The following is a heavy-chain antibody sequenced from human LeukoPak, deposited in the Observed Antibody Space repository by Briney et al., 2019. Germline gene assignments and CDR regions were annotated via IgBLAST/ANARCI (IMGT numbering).Heavy chain of an antibody. D-gene: IGHD5-24*01. CDR3: ARVGPHRKMATTRYHFDY. Sequence: ASVKVSCKASGYTITNNYMHWVRQAPGQGLEWMGWISGYNGNTKYAQKLQGRVTMTTDTSTSTAYMELRSLRSDDTAVYYCARVGPHRKMATTRYHFDYWGQGTLVTVSS. CDR1: GYTITNNY. CDR2: ISGYNGNT. V-gene: IGHV1-18*04. J-gene: IGHJ4*02.